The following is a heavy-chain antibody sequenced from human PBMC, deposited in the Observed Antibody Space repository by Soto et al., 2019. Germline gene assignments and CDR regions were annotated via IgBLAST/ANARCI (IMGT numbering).Heavy chain of an antibody. D-gene: IGHD3-22*01. V-gene: IGHV3-53*01. J-gene: IGHJ3*02. CDR2: IYSGGST. CDR1: GFTVSSNY. CDR3: ARGYYYDSSGLAFDI. Sequence: AGGSLRLSCAASGFTVSSNYMSWVRQAPGKGLEWVSVIYSGGSTYYADSVKGRFTISRDNSKNTLYLQMNSLRAEDTAVYYCARGYYYDSSGLAFDIGGQAKMVTVSS.